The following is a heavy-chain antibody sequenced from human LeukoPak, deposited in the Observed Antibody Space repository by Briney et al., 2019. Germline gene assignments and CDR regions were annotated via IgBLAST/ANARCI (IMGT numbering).Heavy chain of an antibody. J-gene: IGHJ3*02. D-gene: IGHD6-19*01. V-gene: IGHV1-2*02. CDR1: GYTFTGYY. CDR3: ARFEQWLAAFDI. Sequence: VASVKVSCKASGYTFTGYYMHWVRQAPGQGLEWMGWINPNSGGTNYAQKFQGRVTMTRDTSISTAYMELSRLRSDDTAVYYCARFEQWLAAFDIWGQGTMVTVSS. CDR2: INPNSGGT.